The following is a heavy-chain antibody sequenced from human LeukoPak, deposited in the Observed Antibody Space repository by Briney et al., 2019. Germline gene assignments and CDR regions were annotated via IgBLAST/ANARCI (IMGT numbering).Heavy chain of an antibody. D-gene: IGHD5-24*01. CDR2: INGYQGST. CDR3: ARSDLATITAGPFNY. J-gene: IGHJ4*02. CDR1: GYTFTKYG. Sequence: GASVKVSCKASGYTFTKYGITWVRQAPGQGLEWMGWINGYQGSTKYAQNLQGRVTMTIDTSTSTAYMDLRSLRSDDTAIYFCARSDLATITAGPFNYWGQGTLVAVSS. V-gene: IGHV1-18*01.